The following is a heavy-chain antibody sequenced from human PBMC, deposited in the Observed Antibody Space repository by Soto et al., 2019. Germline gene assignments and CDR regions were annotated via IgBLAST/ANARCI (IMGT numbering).Heavy chain of an antibody. CDR2: IYHSGST. D-gene: IGHD2-21*02. J-gene: IGHJ4*02. Sequence: SETLSLTCAVSGYSISSGYYWGWIRQPPGKGLEWIGSIYHSGSTYYNPSLKSRVTISVDTSKNQFSLKLSSVTAADTAVYYCARDLGSDNDYWGQGTLVTVSS. CDR3: ARDLGSDNDY. V-gene: IGHV4-38-2*02. CDR1: GYSISSGYY.